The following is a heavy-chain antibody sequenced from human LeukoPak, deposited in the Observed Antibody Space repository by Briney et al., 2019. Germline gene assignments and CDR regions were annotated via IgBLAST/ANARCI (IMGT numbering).Heavy chain of an antibody. V-gene: IGHV4-34*01. J-gene: IGHJ5*02. CDR2: INHSGST. CDR3: ACLWFGEFP. D-gene: IGHD3-10*01. CDR1: GXSFSGYY. Sequence: SETLSLTCAVYGXSFSGYYWSWIRQPPGKGLEWIGEINHSGSTNYNPSLKSRVTISVDTSKNQFSLKLSSVTAADTAVYYCACLWFGEFPWGQGILVTVSS.